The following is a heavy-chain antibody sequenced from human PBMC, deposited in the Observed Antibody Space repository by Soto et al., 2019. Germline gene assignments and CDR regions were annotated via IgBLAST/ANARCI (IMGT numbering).Heavy chain of an antibody. CDR3: AKTNDFWSYYGMDV. CDR2: ISGSGGST. CDR1: GFTFSSYA. V-gene: IGHV3-23*01. D-gene: IGHD3-3*01. Sequence: GGSLRLSCAASGFTFSSYAMSWVRQAPGKGLEWVSAISGSGGSTYYADSVKGRFTISRDNSKNTLYLQMNSLRAEDTAVYYCAKTNDFWSYYGMDVWGQGTTVTVSS. J-gene: IGHJ6*02.